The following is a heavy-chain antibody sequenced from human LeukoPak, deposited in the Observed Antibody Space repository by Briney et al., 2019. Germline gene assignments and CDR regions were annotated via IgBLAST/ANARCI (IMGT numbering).Heavy chain of an antibody. CDR2: IKQDGSEK. J-gene: IGHJ5*02. V-gene: IGHV3-7*01. CDR3: ARGLFAFWSGFFS. CDR1: GFTFSSYW. Sequence: PGGSLRLSCAASGFTFSSYWMSWVRQAPGKGLEWVANIKQDGSEKYYVDSVKGRFTISRDNAKNSLYLQMNSLRAGDTAVYYCARGLFAFWSGFFSWGQGTLVTVSS. D-gene: IGHD3-3*01.